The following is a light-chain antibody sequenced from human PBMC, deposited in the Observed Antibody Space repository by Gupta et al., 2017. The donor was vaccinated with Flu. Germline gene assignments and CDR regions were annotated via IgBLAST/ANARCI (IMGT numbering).Light chain of an antibody. CDR2: YAS. CDR1: QGISSD. CDR3: QQWNNYPLT. Sequence: PSPSLSAGGDRSTNTGRARQGISSDLGWYQQKPGKTPKLLIYYASMWERGVPSSFSGSGSGTDFTLTISSRQPEDFATYYCQQWNNYPLTFGGGTKVDIK. V-gene: IGKV1D-13*01. J-gene: IGKJ4*01.